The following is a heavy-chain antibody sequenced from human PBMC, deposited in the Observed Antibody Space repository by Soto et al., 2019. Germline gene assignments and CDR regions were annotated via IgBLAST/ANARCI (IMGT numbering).Heavy chain of an antibody. CDR3: ARSAWEQLVYYYYYGMDV. CDR1: GFTFSSYA. Sequence: GGSLRLSCAAPGFTFSSYAMHWVRQAPGKGLEWVAVISYDGSNKYYADSVKGRFTISRDNSKNTLYLQMNSLRAEDTAVYYCARSAWEQLVYYYYYGMDVWGQGTTVTVSS. D-gene: IGHD6-6*01. V-gene: IGHV3-30-3*01. CDR2: ISYDGSNK. J-gene: IGHJ6*02.